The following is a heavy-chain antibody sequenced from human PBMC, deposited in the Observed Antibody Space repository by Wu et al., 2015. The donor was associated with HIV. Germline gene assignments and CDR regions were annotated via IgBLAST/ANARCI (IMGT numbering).Heavy chain of an antibody. CDR2: IIPIFGTA. D-gene: IGHD2-2*01. V-gene: IGHV1-69*12. J-gene: IGHJ5*02. Sequence: QVQLVQSGAEVKKPGSSVKVSCKASGGTFSSYAISWVRQAPGQGLEWMGGIIPIFGTANYAQKFQGRVTITADESTSTAYMELSSLRSEDTAVYYCARERLVVVPAAIGGGQNNWFDPWGQGTLGHRLL. CDR1: GGTFSSYA. CDR3: ARERLVVVPAAIGGGQNNWFDP.